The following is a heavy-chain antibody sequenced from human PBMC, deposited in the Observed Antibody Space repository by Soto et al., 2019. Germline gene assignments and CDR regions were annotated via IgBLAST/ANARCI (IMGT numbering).Heavy chain of an antibody. V-gene: IGHV3-21*01. J-gene: IGHJ4*02. CDR2: ITSSSSYI. Sequence: VQLVESGGGLVQPGGSLRLSCAASGFPFSSYSMNWVRQAPGKGLEWVSSITSSSSYIYYAASLKGRFTISRDNAKNSLYLQMNSLRAEDTAVYFCARALYYDYIWGSSDYWGQGTLVTVSS. CDR3: ARALYYDYIWGSSDY. D-gene: IGHD3-16*01. CDR1: GFPFSSYS.